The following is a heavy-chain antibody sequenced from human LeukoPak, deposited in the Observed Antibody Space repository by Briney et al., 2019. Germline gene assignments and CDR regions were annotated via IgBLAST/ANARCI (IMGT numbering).Heavy chain of an antibody. V-gene: IGHV4-30-4*01. J-gene: IGHJ5*02. CDR3: ARDAAQDWFDP. CDR2: IYYSGNS. Sequence: SETLSLTCTVSGGSISRGDYYWSWIRQPPGKGLEWIGYIYYSGNSNYNSSLKSRVTIEVDTSNNQSSPKLSSVTAADTAVYYCARDAAQDWFDPWGQGSLVTVSS. CDR1: GGSISRGDYY.